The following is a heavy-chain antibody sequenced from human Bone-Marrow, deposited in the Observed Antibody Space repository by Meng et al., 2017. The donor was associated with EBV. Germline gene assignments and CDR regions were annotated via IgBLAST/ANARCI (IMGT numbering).Heavy chain of an antibody. V-gene: IGHV3-30*18. CDR1: GFTFSSYG. J-gene: IGHJ4*02. Sequence: QVQLVGSGGGVVQPGRSLRLSCAAAGFTFSSYGMHWVRQAPGKGLEWVAVISYDGSNKYYADSVKGRFTISRDNSKNTLYLQMNSLRAEDTAVYYCAKDDYGDFDYWGQGTLVTVSS. CDR3: AKDDYGDFDY. D-gene: IGHD4-17*01. CDR2: ISYDGSNK.